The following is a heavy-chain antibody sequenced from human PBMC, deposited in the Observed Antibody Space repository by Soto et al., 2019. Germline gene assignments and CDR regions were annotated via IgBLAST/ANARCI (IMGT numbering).Heavy chain of an antibody. Sequence: QVQLQESGPGLMKPSGTLSLTCAVSGGSISTNWWSWVRQPPGKGLEWIGEIYHSGRTNYNPSLENRVTMSWDQSQKHPSLILNSVTAPDTAGYFCARHIAVSGTRGFEFWGQGTLVTVSS. V-gene: IGHV4-4*02. J-gene: IGHJ4*02. CDR1: GGSISTNW. D-gene: IGHD6-19*01. CDR3: ARHIAVSGTRGFEF. CDR2: IYHSGRT.